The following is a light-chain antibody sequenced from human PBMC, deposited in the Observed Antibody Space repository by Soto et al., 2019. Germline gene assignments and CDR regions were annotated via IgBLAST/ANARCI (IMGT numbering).Light chain of an antibody. CDR3: TSYANGSAYV. J-gene: IGLJ1*01. CDR2: DVS. V-gene: IGLV2-18*02. CDR1: SSDVGGYNR. Sequence: QSALTQPPSVSGSPGQSVTISCTGTSSDVGGYNRVSWYQQPPGKAPKLLIYDVSNRPSGGSTRFSGSKSGNTASLTISGLQAEDEADYYCTSYANGSAYVFGPGTKLTVL.